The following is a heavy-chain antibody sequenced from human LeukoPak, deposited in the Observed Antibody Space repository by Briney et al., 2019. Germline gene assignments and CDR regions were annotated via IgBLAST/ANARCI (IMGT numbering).Heavy chain of an antibody. CDR1: GYSFTSYW. D-gene: IGHD3-10*01. CDR3: ARQWGRGSGSYLGY. Sequence: GESLNISCKGSGYSFTSYWIAWVRQMPGKGLEWMGVIYPGDSDTTYSPSFQGQVTISADKSISNAYLQWSSLRASDTAMYYCARQWGRGSGSYLGYWGQGTLVTVSS. J-gene: IGHJ4*02. V-gene: IGHV5-51*01. CDR2: IYPGDSDT.